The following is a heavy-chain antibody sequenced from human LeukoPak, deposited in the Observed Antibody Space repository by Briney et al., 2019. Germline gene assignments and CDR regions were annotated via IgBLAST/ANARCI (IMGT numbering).Heavy chain of an antibody. CDR2: IYNSGST. Sequence: PGGSLRLSCAASGFTVGYNYMTWVRQAPGKGLEWVAAIYNSGSTYYADSVKGRFTISRDNSKNTMYLQMNSQKGEDTAVYYCARRSNPPGRIDHRGQGTLVTVSS. CDR1: GFTVGYNY. V-gene: IGHV3-66*04. D-gene: IGHD1-14*01. J-gene: IGHJ4*02. CDR3: ARRSNPPGRIDH.